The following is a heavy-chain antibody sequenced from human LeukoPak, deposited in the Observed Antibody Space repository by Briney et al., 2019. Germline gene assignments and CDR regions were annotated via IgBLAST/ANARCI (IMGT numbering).Heavy chain of an antibody. CDR3: AREVVPAAIGY. V-gene: IGHV4-39*07. D-gene: IGHD2-2*01. CDR1: GGSISSSSYY. Sequence: SETLSLTCTVSGGSISSSSYYWGWIRQPPGKGLEWIGSIYYSGSTSYNPSVKSRVTISIDRSNNQFSLKLNSVTAADTAVYYCAREVVPAAIGYWGQGTLVTVSS. CDR2: IYYSGST. J-gene: IGHJ4*02.